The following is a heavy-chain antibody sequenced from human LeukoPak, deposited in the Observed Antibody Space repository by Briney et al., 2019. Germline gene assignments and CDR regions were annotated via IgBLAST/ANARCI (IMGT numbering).Heavy chain of an antibody. V-gene: IGHV3-23*01. J-gene: IGHJ1*01. CDR2: ISGSGGTT. CDR3: AKGLAARPDAPSEYFQH. Sequence: PGGSLRLSCAASGFSFSSYAMSWVRQAPGKGLEWVSAISGSGGTTYYADSVKGRFTISRDNSKNTVYLQMSSLRAEDTAVYYCAKGLAARPDAPSEYFQHWGQGTLVTVSS. CDR1: GFSFSSYA. D-gene: IGHD6-6*01.